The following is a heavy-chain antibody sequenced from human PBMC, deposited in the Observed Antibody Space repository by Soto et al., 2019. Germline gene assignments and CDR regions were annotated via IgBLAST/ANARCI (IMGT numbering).Heavy chain of an antibody. CDR2: ISGSGGST. Sequence: PGGSLRLSCAASGFTFSNSAISWVRQAPGKGLEWVSAISGSGGSTYYTDSMKGRFTISRDNSKSTLYLQMNSQTVGDTAVYYCAGGSSWTRVDYWGQGTLVTVSS. CDR1: GFTFSNSA. D-gene: IGHD6-13*01. V-gene: IGHV3-23*01. CDR3: AGGSSWTRVDY. J-gene: IGHJ4*02.